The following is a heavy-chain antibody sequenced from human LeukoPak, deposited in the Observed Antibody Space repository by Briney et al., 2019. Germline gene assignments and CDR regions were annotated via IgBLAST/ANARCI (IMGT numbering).Heavy chain of an antibody. V-gene: IGHV1-18*01. J-gene: IGHJ4*02. D-gene: IGHD6-13*01. CDR2: ISAYNGNT. CDR3: ARGGYRLNRPGSSWGFALDY. CDR1: GYTFTSYG. Sequence: GASVKVSCKASGYTFTSYGISWVRQAPGQGLEWMGWISAYNGNTNYAQKLQGRVTMTTDTSTSTAYMELRSLRSDDTAVYYCARGGYRLNRPGSSWGFALDYWGQGTLVTVSS.